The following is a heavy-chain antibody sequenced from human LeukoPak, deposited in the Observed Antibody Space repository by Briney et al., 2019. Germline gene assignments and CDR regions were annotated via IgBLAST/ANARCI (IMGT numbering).Heavy chain of an antibody. CDR1: GFTFSSYE. CDR3: ARLGSLCRNGVCYGG. V-gene: IGHV3-48*03. Sequence: GGSLRLSCAASGFTFSSYEMNWVRQAPGKGLEWISHTSSSGRTMYYADSVKGRFTISRDNAKNSLYLQMNSLRAEDTAVYYCARLGSLCRNGVCYGGWGQGILVTVSS. D-gene: IGHD2-8*01. CDR2: TSSSGRTM. J-gene: IGHJ4*02.